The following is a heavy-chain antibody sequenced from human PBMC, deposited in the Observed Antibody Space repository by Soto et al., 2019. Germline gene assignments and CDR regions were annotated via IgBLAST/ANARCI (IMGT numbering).Heavy chain of an antibody. CDR2: MNPNSGNT. CDR3: ARGSPGYPTDAFDI. Sequence: KTPPASVKVSCRASGYTFTSYDINWVRQATGQGLEWMGWMNPNSGNTGYAQKFQGRVTMTRNTSISTAYMELSSLRSEDTAVYYCARGSPGYPTDAFDIWGQGKMVTVSS. D-gene: IGHD6-25*01. J-gene: IGHJ3*02. V-gene: IGHV1-8*01. CDR1: GYTFTSYD.